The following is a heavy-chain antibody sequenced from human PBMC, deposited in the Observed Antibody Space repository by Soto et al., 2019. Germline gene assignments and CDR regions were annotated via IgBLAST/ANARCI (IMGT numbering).Heavy chain of an antibody. CDR1: GYTFNDFG. Sequence: QVQLVQSGAEVQKPEASVKVSCKTSGYTFNDFGITWVRQAPGLGLEWLGWIYSKAGTINFAPKFQGRVIMTTYTSTSTAYMELTSLTFDDSAVYFCARDIGFEIKYWGQGTLVTVS. D-gene: IGHD5-12*01. CDR2: IYSKAGTI. J-gene: IGHJ4*02. V-gene: IGHV1-18*01. CDR3: ARDIGFEIKY.